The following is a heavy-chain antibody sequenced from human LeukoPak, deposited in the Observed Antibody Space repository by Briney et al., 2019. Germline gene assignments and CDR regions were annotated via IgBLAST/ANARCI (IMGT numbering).Heavy chain of an antibody. D-gene: IGHD7-27*01. J-gene: IGHJ4*02. CDR1: GFTFSDYP. Sequence: PGGSLRLSCSASGFTFSDYPMIWVRQAPGKGLEWVSNIRGSGSGVSYADSVRGRFTISRDNAKNSLYLKMNSLRAEDKAFYYCARDDNWGFDYWGQGALVTVSS. V-gene: IGHV3-48*04. CDR3: ARDDNWGFDY. CDR2: IRGSGSGV.